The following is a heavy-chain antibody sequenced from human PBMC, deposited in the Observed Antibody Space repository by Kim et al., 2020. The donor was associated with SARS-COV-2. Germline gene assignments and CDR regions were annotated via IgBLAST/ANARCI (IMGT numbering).Heavy chain of an antibody. D-gene: IGHD3-22*01. J-gene: IGHJ6*03. CDR3: ARGIGYYYYYMDV. Sequence: YADSVQGRFTISRDNSKNTLYLQMNSLRAEDTAVYYCARGIGYYYYYMDVWGKGTTVTVSS. V-gene: IGHV3-30*01.